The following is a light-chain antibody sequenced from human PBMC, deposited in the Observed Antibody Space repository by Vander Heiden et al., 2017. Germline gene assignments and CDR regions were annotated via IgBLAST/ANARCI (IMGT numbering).Light chain of an antibody. J-gene: IGKJ1*01. CDR1: QGIRNY. CDR3: QKYDNAPRT. V-gene: IGKV1-27*01. CDR2: AAS. Sequence: DIQMTQSPSSLSASVGDRVTITCRASQGIRNYLAWYQQKPGKVPKLLIYAASTLHSGVPSRFSGSGSGTDFTLTISSLQPEDVAIYYCQKYDNAPRTFGQGTKVEIK.